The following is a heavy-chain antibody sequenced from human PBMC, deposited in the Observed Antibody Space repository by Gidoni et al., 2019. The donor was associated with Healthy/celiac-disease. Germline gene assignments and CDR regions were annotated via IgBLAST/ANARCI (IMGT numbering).Heavy chain of an antibody. CDR3: ARDPSSSGWYHLDY. CDR2: TSYDGSNK. V-gene: IGHV3-30*04. D-gene: IGHD6-19*01. CDR1: GFTFSSYA. J-gene: IGHJ4*02. Sequence: QVQLVESGGGVVKPGRSMRLSCAASGFTFSSYAMQWVRQAPGKGLEWVAVTSYDGSNKYYADSVKGRFTISRDNSKNTLYLQMNSPRAEDTAVYYCARDPSSSGWYHLDYWGQGTLVTVSS.